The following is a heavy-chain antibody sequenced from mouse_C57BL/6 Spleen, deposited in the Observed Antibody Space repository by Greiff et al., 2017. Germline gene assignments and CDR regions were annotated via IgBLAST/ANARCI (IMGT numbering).Heavy chain of an antibody. V-gene: IGHV5-17*01. D-gene: IGHD1-2*01. CDR1: GFTFSDYG. J-gene: IGHJ3*01. CDR2: ISSGSSTI. Sequence: EVKLQESGGGLVKPGGSLKLSCAASGFTFSDYGMHWVRQAPEKGLEWVAYISSGSSTIYYADTVKGRFTISRDNAKNTLFLQMTSLRSEDTAMYYCARRLLAYWGQGTLVTVSA. CDR3: ARRLLAY.